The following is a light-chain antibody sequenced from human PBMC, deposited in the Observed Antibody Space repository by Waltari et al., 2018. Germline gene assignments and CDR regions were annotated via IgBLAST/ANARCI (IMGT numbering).Light chain of an antibody. CDR2: GAS. Sequence: EIVMMQSPGTLFASPGERVILSCRASQSVGSNLAWYQQKPGQAPRLLIYGASTRATDIPGTFSGSGSGTGFTLTISSLQSEDFALYYCQQYYNWPRTFGQGTKVEIK. V-gene: IGKV3-15*01. J-gene: IGKJ1*01. CDR1: QSVGSN. CDR3: QQYYNWPRT.